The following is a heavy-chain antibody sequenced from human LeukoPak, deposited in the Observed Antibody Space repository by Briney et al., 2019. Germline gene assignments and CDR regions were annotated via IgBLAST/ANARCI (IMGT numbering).Heavy chain of an antibody. J-gene: IGHJ4*02. CDR2: IKSNTDGGTT. CDR1: GFTFSNAW. Sequence: GGSLRLSCAASGFTFSNAWMSWVRQAPGKGLEWVGRIKSNTDGGTTDYAAPVKGRFTISRDDSKSTLYLQMNSLKTEDTAVYYCTTDLAAGTVDYWGQGTLVTVSS. D-gene: IGHD6-19*01. V-gene: IGHV3-15*01. CDR3: TTDLAAGTVDY.